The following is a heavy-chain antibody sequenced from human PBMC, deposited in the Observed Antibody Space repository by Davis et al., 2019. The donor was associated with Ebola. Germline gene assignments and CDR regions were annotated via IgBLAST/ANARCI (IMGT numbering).Heavy chain of an antibody. V-gene: IGHV3-33*07. CDR3: ARGGDRRYFDY. D-gene: IGHD4-17*01. CDR1: GFTFGDYA. CDR2: IWYGGSNK. J-gene: IGHJ4*02. Sequence: GESLKISCTASGFTFGDYAMCWFRQAPGKGLEWVAVIWYGGSNKYYADSVKGRFTISRDNSKNTLHLQMNRLRAEDTAVYYCARGGDRRYFDYWGQGTLVTVSS.